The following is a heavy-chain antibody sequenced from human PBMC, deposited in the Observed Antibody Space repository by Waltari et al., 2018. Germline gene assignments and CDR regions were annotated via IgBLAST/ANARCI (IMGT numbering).Heavy chain of an antibody. CDR2: VSYGGST. J-gene: IGHJ5*02. V-gene: IGHV4-39*07. Sequence: QLQLQESGPGLVRPLETLSLTCIVSGDYMNNRNHYWGWIRQAPGKGLEWIASVSYGGSTFYNPSLRSRVIISIDTSRGQFSLKLNSVTAADTAVIYCASNTVSNWFDTWGQGILVTVSP. CDR3: ASNTVSNWFDT. D-gene: IGHD4-17*01. CDR1: GDYMNNRNHY.